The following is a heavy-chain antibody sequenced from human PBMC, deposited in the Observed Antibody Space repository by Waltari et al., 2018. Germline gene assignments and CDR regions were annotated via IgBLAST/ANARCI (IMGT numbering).Heavy chain of an antibody. CDR1: GFTFSSSG. V-gene: IGHV3-23*01. D-gene: IGHD1-26*01. Sequence: VQLLASGGGVVQPGRSLRLSCAASGFTFSSSGMHWARPAPGKCLEWVSAISGSGGSTYYADSVKGRFTISRDNSKNTLYLQMNRLRAEDTAVDYCAKEGSGSYFPGNRDGAFDIWGQGTMVTVSS. CDR2: ISGSGGST. J-gene: IGHJ3*02. CDR3: AKEGSGSYFPGNRDGAFDI.